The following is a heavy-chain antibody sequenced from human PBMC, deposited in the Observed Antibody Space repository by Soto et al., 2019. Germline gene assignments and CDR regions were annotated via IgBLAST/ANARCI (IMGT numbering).Heavy chain of an antibody. Sequence: GGSLRLSCAASGLTFSGHWMTWVRQTPGEGLQWVAAIKPDGSETFYVDSVKGRFTISRDNARNSLFLQMDGLRAEDTAVYYCTSRPSGMTYHAVFDFWGQGTLVTVSS. CDR3: TSRPSGMTYHAVFDF. J-gene: IGHJ4*02. CDR2: IKPDGSET. V-gene: IGHV3-7*03. CDR1: GLTFSGHW. D-gene: IGHD2-21*02.